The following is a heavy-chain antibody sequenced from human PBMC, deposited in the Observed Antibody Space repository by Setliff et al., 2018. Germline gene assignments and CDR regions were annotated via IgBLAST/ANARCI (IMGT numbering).Heavy chain of an antibody. Sequence: SETLSLTCTVSGGSINGYYWSWIRQPPGKGLEWIGYIYYSGNTNYNPSLKSRVTISVDTSKNQFSLKLSSVTAADTAVYFCARGYYNFLSGYYTPYYFDYWGQGTLVTVSS. D-gene: IGHD3-3*01. CDR1: GGSINGYY. V-gene: IGHV4-59*01. CDR2: IYYSGNT. J-gene: IGHJ4*02. CDR3: ARGYYNFLSGYYTPYYFDY.